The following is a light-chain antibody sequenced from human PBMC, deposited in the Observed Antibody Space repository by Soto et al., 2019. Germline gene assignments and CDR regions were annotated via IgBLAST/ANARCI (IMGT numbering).Light chain of an antibody. CDR1: QSVTSD. V-gene: IGKV3-15*01. J-gene: IGKJ1*01. CDR3: QQYNKWPQT. Sequence: EIVMTQSPATLSVSPGERATLSCRASQSVTSDLAWYQQKPGQVPRLLISGTSTRATGIPARFSGSGSGTEFALTISSLQSEDFAVYYCQQYNKWPQTFGQGTKVEIK. CDR2: GTS.